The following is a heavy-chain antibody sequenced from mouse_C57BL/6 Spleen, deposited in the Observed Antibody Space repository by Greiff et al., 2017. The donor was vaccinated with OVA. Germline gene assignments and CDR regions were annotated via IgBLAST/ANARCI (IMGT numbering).Heavy chain of an antibody. J-gene: IGHJ4*01. CDR1: GYTFTSYW. Sequence: LQESGAELVMPGASVKLSCKASGYTFTSYWMHWVKQRPGQGLEWIGEIDPSDSYTNYNQKFKGKSTLTVDKSSSTAYMQLSSLTSEDSAVYYCAREVTTVVARYYYAMDYWGQGTSVTVSS. CDR2: IDPSDSYT. CDR3: AREVTTVVARYYYAMDY. V-gene: IGHV1-69*01. D-gene: IGHD1-1*01.